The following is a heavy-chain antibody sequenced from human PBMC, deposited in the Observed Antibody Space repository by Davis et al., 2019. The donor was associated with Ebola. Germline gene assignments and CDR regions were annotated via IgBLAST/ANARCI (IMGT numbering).Heavy chain of an antibody. CDR2: ISAYNGNT. J-gene: IGHJ4*02. D-gene: IGHD6-6*01. V-gene: IGHV1-18*04. CDR3: AVVIAAPSYYFDY. Sequence: ASVKVSCKASDYTFTSYGISWVRQAPGQGLEWMGWISAYNGNTNYAQKFQGRVTMTRDTSTSTVYMELSSLRSEDTAVYYCAVVIAAPSYYFDYWGQGTLVTVSS. CDR1: DYTFTSYG.